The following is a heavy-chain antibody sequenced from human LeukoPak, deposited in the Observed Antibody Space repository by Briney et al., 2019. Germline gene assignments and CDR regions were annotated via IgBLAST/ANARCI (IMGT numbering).Heavy chain of an antibody. CDR3: ARLGSAADYNWFDP. Sequence: SQTLSLTCTVSGGSISSGDYYWSWIRQPPGKGLEWIGYIYYSGSTYYNPSLKSRVTISVDTSKNQFSLKLSSVTAADTAVYYCARLGSAADYNWFDPWGQGILVTVSS. J-gene: IGHJ5*02. V-gene: IGHV4-30-4*01. CDR1: GGSISSGDYY. CDR2: IYYSGST. D-gene: IGHD3-10*01.